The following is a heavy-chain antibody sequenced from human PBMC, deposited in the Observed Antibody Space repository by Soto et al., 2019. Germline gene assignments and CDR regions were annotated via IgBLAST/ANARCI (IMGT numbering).Heavy chain of an antibody. V-gene: IGHV3-23*01. CDR1: GFTFTNYA. CDR3: AKVAVRGVVISNFDS. CDR2: ARGSGAST. Sequence: EVQLLESGGGLVQPGGSLRLSCGASGFTFTNYAMSWVRQAPGKGLEWASTARGSGASTYYADSVKGRFTISGDNSKNTLYLQMKSLRIEHTAVYYCAKVAVRGVVISNFDSWGQGTLVTVSS. D-gene: IGHD3-10*01. J-gene: IGHJ4*02.